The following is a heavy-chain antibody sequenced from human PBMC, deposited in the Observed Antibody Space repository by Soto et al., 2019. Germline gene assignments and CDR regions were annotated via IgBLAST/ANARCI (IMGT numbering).Heavy chain of an antibody. CDR1: GFTFSDYY. V-gene: IGHV3-72*01. Sequence: EVQLVESGGGLVQPGGSLRLSCAGSGFTFSDYYIDWVRQAPGKGLEWVGRSRDKGNSYSTDYAASVKGRFTISRDASKNSLFLQMNSLKTEDTALYYSTICITVTTSSDYWGQGTLVTVSS. CDR3: TICITVTTSSDY. D-gene: IGHD1-7*01. J-gene: IGHJ4*02. CDR2: SRDKGNSYST.